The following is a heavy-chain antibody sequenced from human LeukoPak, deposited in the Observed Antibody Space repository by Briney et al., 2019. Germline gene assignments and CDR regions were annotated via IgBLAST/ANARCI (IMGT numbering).Heavy chain of an antibody. D-gene: IGHD3-22*01. CDR1: GFTFCSYW. V-gene: IGHV3-74*01. Sequence: QAGGSLRLSCAASGFTFCSYWMHWVRQAPGKGPVWVSRINSDGSSTSYADSVKGRFTISRDNVKNTLYLQMNSLRAEDTAVYYCARDSADSSGFVGCDYWGQGTLVTVSS. CDR3: ARDSADSSGFVGCDY. CDR2: INSDGSST. J-gene: IGHJ4*02.